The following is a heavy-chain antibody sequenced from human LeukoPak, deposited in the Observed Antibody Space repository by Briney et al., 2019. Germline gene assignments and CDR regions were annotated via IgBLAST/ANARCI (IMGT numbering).Heavy chain of an antibody. V-gene: IGHV3-53*04. D-gene: IGHD2-15*01. CDR1: GFTVSSSY. Sequence: GGSLRLSCAGSGFTVSSSYMSWVRQAPGKGLEWVSVIYSGGSTYYADSVKGRFTISRHNSKNTLYLQMSSLRAEDTAVYYCARDRDCSGGSCYGSWGQGTLVTVSS. CDR2: IYSGGST. J-gene: IGHJ5*02. CDR3: ARDRDCSGGSCYGS.